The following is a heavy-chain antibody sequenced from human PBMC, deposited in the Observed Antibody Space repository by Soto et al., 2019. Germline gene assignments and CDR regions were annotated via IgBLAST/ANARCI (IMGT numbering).Heavy chain of an antibody. Sequence: EVQLVESGGGLVQPGGSLRLSCAASGFTVSSSYMSWVRQAPRKGLEWVSFIYRGDSINYADPVEGRFTISTDNSKNVLFLQMSILRADDTAVYYCAKTHYPFHGMDVWGQGTTGNVSS. CDR1: GFTVSSSY. CDR3: AKTHYPFHGMDV. CDR2: IYRGDSI. D-gene: IGHD1-26*01. V-gene: IGHV3-66*01. J-gene: IGHJ6*02.